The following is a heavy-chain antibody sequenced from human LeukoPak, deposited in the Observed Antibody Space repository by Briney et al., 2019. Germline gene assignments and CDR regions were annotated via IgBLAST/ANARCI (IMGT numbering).Heavy chain of an antibody. J-gene: IGHJ4*02. CDR3: ARERARGVPYYYDSSGYEDY. CDR2: IIPILGIA. D-gene: IGHD3-22*01. V-gene: IGHV1-18*04. CDR1: GYTFTGYY. Sequence: ASVKVSCKASGYTFTGYYMHWVRQAPGQGLEWMGRIIPILGIANYAQKLQGRVTMTTDTSTSTAYMELRSLGSDDTAVYYCARERARGVPYYYDSSGYEDYWGQGTLVTVSS.